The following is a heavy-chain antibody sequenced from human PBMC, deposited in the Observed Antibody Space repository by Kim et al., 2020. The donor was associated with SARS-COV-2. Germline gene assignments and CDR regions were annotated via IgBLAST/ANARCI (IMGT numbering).Heavy chain of an antibody. CDR1: GVSITTYY. Sequence: SETLSLTCTVSGVSITTYYWTWIRQPPGRGLEYIGYVYYSGSTNYSPSLKSRVTLSLDTSKNQISLKLSSVTAADTAVYYCAAGRATMDYWGQGTLVSVSS. V-gene: IGHV4-59*01. CDR3: AAGRATMDY. J-gene: IGHJ4*02. CDR2: VYYSGST. D-gene: IGHD5-12*01.